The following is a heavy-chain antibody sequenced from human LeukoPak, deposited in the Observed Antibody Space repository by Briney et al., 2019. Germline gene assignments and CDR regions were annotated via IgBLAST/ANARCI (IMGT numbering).Heavy chain of an antibody. V-gene: IGHV3-7*01. CDR1: GFTFSSYW. Sequence: QAGGSLRLSCAASGFTFSSYWMSWVRQAPGKGLEWVANIKQDGSEKYYVDSVKGRFTISRDNAKNSLYLQMNSLRAEDTAVYYCAGGGIAARRGFDYWGQGTLVTVSS. CDR2: IKQDGSEK. D-gene: IGHD6-6*01. CDR3: AGGGIAARRGFDY. J-gene: IGHJ4*02.